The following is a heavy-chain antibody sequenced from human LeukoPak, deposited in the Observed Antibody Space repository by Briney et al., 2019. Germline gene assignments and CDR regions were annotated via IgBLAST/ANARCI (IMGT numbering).Heavy chain of an antibody. D-gene: IGHD3-16*01. J-gene: IGHJ4*02. Sequence: ASVKVSCKAFGYTFTGYYMHWVRQAPGQGLEWMGWINPNSGGTNYAQKFQGRVTMTRDTSISTVYMELSRLRSDDTAVYYCARLAIGDPGDDYWGQGTLVTVSS. CDR2: INPNSGGT. CDR1: GYTFTGYY. V-gene: IGHV1-2*02. CDR3: ARLAIGDPGDDY.